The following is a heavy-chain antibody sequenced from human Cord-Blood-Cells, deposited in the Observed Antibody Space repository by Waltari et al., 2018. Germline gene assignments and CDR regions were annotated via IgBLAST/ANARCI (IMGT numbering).Heavy chain of an antibody. J-gene: IGHJ4*02. CDR1: GGSISSSSYY. CDR2: IYYSGST. Sequence: QLQLQESGPGLVKPSETLSLTCTVSGGSISSSSYYWGGIRPPPGKGLEWIGSIYYSGSTYYNPSLKSRVTISVDTSKNQFSLKLSSVTAADTAVYYCARLKGQYWAAAGYYFDYWGQGTLVTVSS. D-gene: IGHD6-13*01. CDR3: ARLKGQYWAAAGYYFDY. V-gene: IGHV4-39*01.